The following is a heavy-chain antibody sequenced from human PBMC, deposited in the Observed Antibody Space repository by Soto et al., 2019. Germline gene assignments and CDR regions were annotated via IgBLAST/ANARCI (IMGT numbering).Heavy chain of an antibody. Sequence: VGSLRLSCAASGFTFSSYGMHWVRQAPGKGLEWAAVIWYDGSNKYYADSVKGRFTISRDNSKNTLYLQMNSLRAEDTAVYYCARGPPIMITFGGVNIYYYGMDVWGQGTTVTVSS. CDR2: IWYDGSNK. CDR3: ARGPPIMITFGGVNIYYYGMDV. V-gene: IGHV3-33*01. J-gene: IGHJ6*02. CDR1: GFTFSSYG. D-gene: IGHD3-16*01.